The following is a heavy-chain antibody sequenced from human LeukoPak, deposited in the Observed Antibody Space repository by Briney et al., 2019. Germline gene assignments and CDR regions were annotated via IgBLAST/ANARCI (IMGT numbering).Heavy chain of an antibody. Sequence: GGSLRLSCAASGFTFSSYGMHWVRQAPGKGLEWVAVISYDGSNKYYADSVKGRFTISRDNSKNTLYLQMNSLRAEDTAVYYCAKSPRSTTLYYYYYMDVWGKGTTVTVSS. CDR2: ISYDGSNK. CDR3: AKSPRSTTLYYYYYMDV. D-gene: IGHD1-1*01. CDR1: GFTFSSYG. V-gene: IGHV3-30*18. J-gene: IGHJ6*03.